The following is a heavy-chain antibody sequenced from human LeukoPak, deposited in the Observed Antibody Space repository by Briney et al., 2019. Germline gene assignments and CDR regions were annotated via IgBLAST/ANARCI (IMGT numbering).Heavy chain of an antibody. Sequence: GASVKVSCKASGYTFTSYYMHWVRQAPGQGLEWMGIINPSGGSTSYAQKFQGRVTMTRDTSTSTVYMELSSLRSEDTAVYYCARGNLRYFDWLPHLRAFDIWGQGTMVTVSS. CDR2: INPSGGST. J-gene: IGHJ3*02. CDR1: GYTFTSYY. D-gene: IGHD3-9*01. CDR3: ARGNLRYFDWLPHLRAFDI. V-gene: IGHV1-46*01.